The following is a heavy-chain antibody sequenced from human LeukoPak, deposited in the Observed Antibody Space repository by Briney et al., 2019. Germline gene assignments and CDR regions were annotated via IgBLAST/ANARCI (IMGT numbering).Heavy chain of an antibody. J-gene: IGHJ6*02. CDR2: IRWNGGEK. Sequence: PGRSLRLSCAASGFTFDDYAMHCGRHAPGQGLERVSGIRWNGGEKYYVDSVKGRFTISRDNAKNSLYLQMNSLRAEDTAVYYCAKDWVWLGESLDYGMDVWGQGTTVTVSS. D-gene: IGHD3-10*01. CDR3: AKDWVWLGESLDYGMDV. V-gene: IGHV3-9*01. CDR1: GFTFDDYA.